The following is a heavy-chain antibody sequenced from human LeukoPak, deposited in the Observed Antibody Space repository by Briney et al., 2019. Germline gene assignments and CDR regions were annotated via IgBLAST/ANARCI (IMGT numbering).Heavy chain of an antibody. J-gene: IGHJ4*02. CDR3: ARSAAHDYFDY. D-gene: IGHD6-13*01. Sequence: SETLSLTCTVSGDSLSIYYWSWIRQPPGKGLEWIGYIYYSGSTNYNPSLKSRVTISVDTSKNQFSLKLSSVTAADTAVYYCARSAAHDYFDYWGQGTLVTVSS. CDR1: GDSLSIYY. V-gene: IGHV4-59*01. CDR2: IYYSGST.